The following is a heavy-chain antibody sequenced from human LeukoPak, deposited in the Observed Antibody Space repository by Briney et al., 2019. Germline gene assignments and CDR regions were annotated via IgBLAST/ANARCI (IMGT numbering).Heavy chain of an antibody. D-gene: IGHD3-22*01. V-gene: IGHV4-59*01. J-gene: IGHJ4*02. Sequence: SETLSLTCIVSGGSISGYYWTWIRQPPGKGLEWIGFVYYSGSTNYNPSLRSRVTISVDTSKNQFSLKLRSVTAADTAVYYCARINYFDSGGFFYDDYWGQGTLVTVSS. CDR1: GGSISGYY. CDR3: ARINYFDSGGFFYDDY. CDR2: VYYSGST.